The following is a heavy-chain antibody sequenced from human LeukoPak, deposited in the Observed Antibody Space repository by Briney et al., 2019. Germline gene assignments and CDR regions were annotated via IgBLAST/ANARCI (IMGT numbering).Heavy chain of an antibody. D-gene: IGHD3-3*01. J-gene: IGHJ6*02. Sequence: ASVKVSCKASGYTFTSYYMHWVRQAPGQGLEWMGIINPSGGSTSYAQKLQGRVTMTTDTSTSTAYMELRSLRSDDTAVYYCARWSYYYGMDVWGQGTTVTVSS. CDR1: GYTFTSYY. CDR2: INPSGGST. CDR3: ARWSYYYGMDV. V-gene: IGHV1-46*01.